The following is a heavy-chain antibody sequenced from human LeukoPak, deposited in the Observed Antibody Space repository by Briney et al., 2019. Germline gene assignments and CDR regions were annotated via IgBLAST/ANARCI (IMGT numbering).Heavy chain of an antibody. CDR3: ARCAYDFWSGYYAGDSYFDY. V-gene: IGHV3-21*01. CDR2: ISSSSSYI. J-gene: IGHJ4*02. D-gene: IGHD3-3*01. Sequence: PGGSLRLSCAASGFTFSRYSMNWVRQAPGKGLEWVSSISSSSSYIYYADSVKGRFTISRDNAKNSLYLQMNSLRAEDTAVYYCARCAYDFWSGYYAGDSYFDYWGQGTLVTVSS. CDR1: GFTFSRYS.